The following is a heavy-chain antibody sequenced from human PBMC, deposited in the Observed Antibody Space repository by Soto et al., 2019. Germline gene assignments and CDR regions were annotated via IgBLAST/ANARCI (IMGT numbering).Heavy chain of an antibody. Sequence: PSETLSLTCAVYGGSFSGYYWSWIRQPPGKGLEWMGEINHSGSTNYNPSFQGQVTISADKSISTAYLQWSSLKASDTAMYYCARHLPSGEMATIVDYWGQGTLVTVSS. J-gene: IGHJ4*02. CDR3: ARHLPSGEMATIVDY. D-gene: IGHD5-12*01. CDR1: GGSFSGYY. CDR2: INHSGST. V-gene: IGHV4-34*01.